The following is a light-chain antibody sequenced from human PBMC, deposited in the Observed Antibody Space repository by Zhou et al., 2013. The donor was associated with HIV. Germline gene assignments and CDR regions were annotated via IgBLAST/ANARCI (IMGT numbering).Light chain of an antibody. CDR1: QSISSW. CDR3: LQHHSYPYT. Sequence: DIQMTQSPSTLSASVGDRVTITCRASQSISSWLAWYQQKPGKAPKLLIYKASSLESGVPSRFSGSGSGTEFTLTISSLQPEDFATYYCLQHHSYPYTFGQGTKLEIK. CDR2: KAS. J-gene: IGKJ2*01. V-gene: IGKV1-5*03.